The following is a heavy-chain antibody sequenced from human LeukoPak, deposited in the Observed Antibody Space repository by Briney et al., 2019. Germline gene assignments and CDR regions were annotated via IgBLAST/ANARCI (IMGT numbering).Heavy chain of an antibody. J-gene: IGHJ1*01. CDR1: GFSLSRYA. Sequence: GGSLRLSCAASGFSLSRYAMGWVCQAPGKGLEWVSSISGTGGRTYYADSVKGRFTISRDNSRNTLSLQMNSLRVEDTAVYFCAKGPYSDSSEWFQYWGQGTLVTVSS. CDR2: ISGTGGRT. V-gene: IGHV3-23*01. D-gene: IGHD6-13*01. CDR3: AKGPYSDSSEWFQY.